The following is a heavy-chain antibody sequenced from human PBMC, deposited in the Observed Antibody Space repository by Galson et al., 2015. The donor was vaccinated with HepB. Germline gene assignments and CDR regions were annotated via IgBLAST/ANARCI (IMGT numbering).Heavy chain of an antibody. CDR2: ISTSGTYT. V-gene: IGHV3-11*06. Sequence: SLRLSCAASGFSFSDYYMSWIRQAPGKGLEWVSYISTSGTYTIYGDSVKGRFAISRDDAKKSLYLQMNSLRAEDTAVYYCVKLGSGTHANVNDYWGQGTLVTVSS. CDR1: GFSFSDYY. J-gene: IGHJ4*02. D-gene: IGHD3-16*01. CDR3: VKLGSGTHANVNDY.